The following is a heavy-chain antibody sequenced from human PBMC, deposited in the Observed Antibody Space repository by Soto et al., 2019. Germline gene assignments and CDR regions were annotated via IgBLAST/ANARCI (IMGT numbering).Heavy chain of an antibody. D-gene: IGHD6-6*01. CDR3: ARDREQLGPAGYYGMDV. J-gene: IGHJ6*02. CDR1: GFTFSSYG. V-gene: IGHV3-33*01. CDR2: IWYDGSNK. Sequence: QVQLVESGGGVVQPGRSLRLSCAASGFTFSSYGMHWVRQAPGKGLEWVAVIWYDGSNKYYADSVKGRFTISRDNSKKTLCLQMNSLRAEDTAVYYCARDREQLGPAGYYGMDVWGQGTTVTVSS.